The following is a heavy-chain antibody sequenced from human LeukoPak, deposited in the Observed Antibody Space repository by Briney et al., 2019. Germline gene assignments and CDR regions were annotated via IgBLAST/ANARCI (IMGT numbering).Heavy chain of an antibody. CDR2: IYYSGST. CDR1: GGSISSYF. J-gene: IGHJ4*02. Sequence: SETLSLTCTVSGGSISSYFWSWIRQPPGKGLEWIGYIYYSGSTNYNPSLKSRVTISVDTSKNQFSLRLTSVTAADTAVYYCARQTGSGLFILPGGQGTLVTVSS. CDR3: ARQTGSGLFILP. D-gene: IGHD3/OR15-3a*01. V-gene: IGHV4-59*08.